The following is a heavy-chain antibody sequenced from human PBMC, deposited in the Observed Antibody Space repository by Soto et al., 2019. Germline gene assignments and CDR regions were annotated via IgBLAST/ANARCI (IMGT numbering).Heavy chain of an antibody. V-gene: IGHV1-69*13. CDR1: GGTFSSYA. CDR2: IIPIFGTA. D-gene: IGHD3-10*01. Sequence: SVKVSCKASGGTFSSYAISWVRQAPGQGLEWMGGIIPIFGTANYAQKFQGRVTITADESTSTAYMEPSSLRSEDTAVYYCARVSNYYGSGSYYKTVDPWGQGTLVTVSS. CDR3: ARVSNYYGSGSYYKTVDP. J-gene: IGHJ5*02.